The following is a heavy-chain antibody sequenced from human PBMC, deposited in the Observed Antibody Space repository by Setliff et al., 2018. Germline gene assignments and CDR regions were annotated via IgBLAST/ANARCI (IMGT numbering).Heavy chain of an antibody. D-gene: IGHD4-4*01. CDR1: GGSFGDYY. V-gene: IGHV4-34*01. CDR2: INHSGST. Sequence: SETLSLTCDVFGGSFGDYYWSWIRQSPGKGLEWIGEINHSGSTNYNPSLKTRVTISVDTSNNSFSLNLFSVTAVDTAVYYCAGRDYSGGDSWGHGTLVTVSS. J-gene: IGHJ5*01. CDR3: AGRDYSGGDS.